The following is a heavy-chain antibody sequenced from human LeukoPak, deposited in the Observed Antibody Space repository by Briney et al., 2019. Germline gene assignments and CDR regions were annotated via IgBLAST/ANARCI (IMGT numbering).Heavy chain of an antibody. CDR1: GFTFSNYW. Sequence: GGSLRLSCAASGFTFSNYWMTWVRQAPGKGLEWVANIKQDGSEQYYVDSMKGRFTISRDNAKNSLYLQMNNLRAEDTAVYYCARVSSSISCFGLDYWGQGILVTVSS. J-gene: IGHJ4*02. D-gene: IGHD2-2*01. CDR2: IKQDGSEQ. CDR3: ARVSSSISCFGLDY. V-gene: IGHV3-7*01.